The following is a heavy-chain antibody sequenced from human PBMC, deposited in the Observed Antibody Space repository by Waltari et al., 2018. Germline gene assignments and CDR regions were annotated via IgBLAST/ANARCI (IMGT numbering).Heavy chain of an antibody. Sequence: QVQLVQSGAEVQQPGASVKVSCEASGGTFRTYAITWVRQAPGQGLEWMGGVIPIFGTPNYAPKFQGRVTVSADPSTSTAYLEVRRLISEDTAVYYCAKREIGYAFDIWGHGTMVTVSS. CDR3: AKREIGYAFDI. V-gene: IGHV1-69*12. D-gene: IGHD1-26*01. CDR1: GGTFRTYA. J-gene: IGHJ3*02. CDR2: VIPIFGTP.